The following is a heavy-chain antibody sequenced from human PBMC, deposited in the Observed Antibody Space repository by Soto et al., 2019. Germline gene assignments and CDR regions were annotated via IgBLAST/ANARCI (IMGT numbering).Heavy chain of an antibody. Sequence: PGGALRLSCAASGFTFSSYWMTWVRQAPGKGLEWVANIKQDGSEKYYVDSVKGRFTISRDNAKNSLYLHMNSLRAEGTAVFYFGRGRYCSGYRIDYWGHGTLVTVSS. CDR1: GFTFSSYW. D-gene: IGHD2-15*01. J-gene: IGHJ4*01. CDR3: GRGRYCSGYRIDY. CDR2: IKQDGSEK. V-gene: IGHV3-7*01.